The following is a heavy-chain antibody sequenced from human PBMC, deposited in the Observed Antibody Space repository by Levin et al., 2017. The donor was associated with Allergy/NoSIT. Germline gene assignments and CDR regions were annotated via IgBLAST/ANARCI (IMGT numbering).Heavy chain of an antibody. CDR2: INHSGST. CDR1: GGSFSGYY. V-gene: IGHV4-34*01. Sequence: SETLSLTCAVYGGSFSGYYWSWIRQPPGKGLEWIGEINHSGSTNYNPSLKSRVTISVDTSKNQFSLKLSSVTAADTAVYYCARDRYYGSGSYGRHSIRKDVWGQGTTVTVSS. J-gene: IGHJ6*02. CDR3: ARDRYYGSGSYGRHSIRKDV. D-gene: IGHD3-10*01.